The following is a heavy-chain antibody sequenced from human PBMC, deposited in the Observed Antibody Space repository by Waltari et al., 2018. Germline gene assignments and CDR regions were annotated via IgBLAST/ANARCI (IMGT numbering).Heavy chain of an antibody. CDR3: ARTSTRDFYYMDV. V-gene: IGHV5-10-1*01. D-gene: IGHD1-1*01. CDR2: GDPSDSYT. Sequence: EVQLVQSGAEVKKPGESLRISCEGSGYDFSTYWITWVRHMPGKGLEWMGRGDPSDSYTNYSPSFRGHVTISVDRSISTAYIQWSGLRASDTAIYYCARTSTRDFYYMDVWGKGTTVTVSS. CDR1: GYDFSTYW. J-gene: IGHJ6*03.